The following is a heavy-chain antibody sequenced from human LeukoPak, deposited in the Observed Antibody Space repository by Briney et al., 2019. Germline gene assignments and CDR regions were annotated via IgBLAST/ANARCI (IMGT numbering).Heavy chain of an antibody. J-gene: IGHJ4*02. CDR2: ISYDGSNK. Sequence: GRSLRLSCAASGFTFSSYGMHWVRQAPGKGLEWVAVISYDGSNKYYADSVKGRFTISRDNSKNTLYLQMNSLRAEDTAVYYCARGITMIVVVITLGFDYWGQGTLVTVSS. V-gene: IGHV3-30*19. CDR1: GFTFSSYG. CDR3: ARGITMIVVVITLGFDY. D-gene: IGHD3-22*01.